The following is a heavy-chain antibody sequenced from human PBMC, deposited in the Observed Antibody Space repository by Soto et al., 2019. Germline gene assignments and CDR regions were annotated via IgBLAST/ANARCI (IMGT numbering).Heavy chain of an antibody. V-gene: IGHV1-69*01. CDR2: IIPIFGTA. CDR3: ASARVGYCSGSSCYTYYYGMDV. Sequence: QVQLVQSGAEVKKPGSSVKVSCKASGGTFSSYAISWVRQAPGQGLEWMGGIIPIFGTANYAQKFQGRVKITADESTSTAYMELSSLRSEDTDVYYCASARVGYCSGSSCYTYYYGMDVWGQGTTVTVSS. D-gene: IGHD2-15*01. J-gene: IGHJ6*02. CDR1: GGTFSSYA.